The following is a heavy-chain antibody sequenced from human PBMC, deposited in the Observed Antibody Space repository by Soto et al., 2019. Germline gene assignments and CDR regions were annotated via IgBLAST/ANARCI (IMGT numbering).Heavy chain of an antibody. Sequence: SVKVSCKASGGTFSSYAISWVRQAPGQGREWMGGIIPIFGTANYAQKFQGRVTITADESTSTAYMELSSLRSEDTAVYYCARGRCSSTSCYYYYYYGMDVWGQGXTVTVYS. CDR1: GGTFSSYA. CDR2: IIPIFGTA. V-gene: IGHV1-69*13. D-gene: IGHD2-2*01. CDR3: ARGRCSSTSCYYYYYYGMDV. J-gene: IGHJ6*02.